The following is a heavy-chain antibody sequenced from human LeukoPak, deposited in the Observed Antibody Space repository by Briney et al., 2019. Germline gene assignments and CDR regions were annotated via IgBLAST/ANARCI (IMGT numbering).Heavy chain of an antibody. CDR2: ISGYNAKT. CDR1: GYTFTSYY. V-gene: IGHV1-18*04. J-gene: IGHJ4*02. CDR3: ARVRDYYAGSDYSDY. D-gene: IGHD3-22*01. Sequence: ASVKVSCKTSGYTFTSYYVSWVRQAPGQGLEWMGWISGYNAKTKYVQKFQGRITMTIDTSTTTAYMELRSLTSDDTAVYYCARVRDYYAGSDYSDYWGQGTLVTVSS.